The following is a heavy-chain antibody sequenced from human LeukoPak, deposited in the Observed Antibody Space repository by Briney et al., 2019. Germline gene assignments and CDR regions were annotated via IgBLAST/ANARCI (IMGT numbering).Heavy chain of an antibody. D-gene: IGHD1-26*01. J-gene: IGHJ5*02. Sequence: NPSETLSLTCTDSGGSISSYYWSWIRQPPGKGLEWIGYIYYSGSTNYNPSLKSRVTISVDTSTNQFSPKLSSVTAADTAVYYCARANLGGRGKYNWFDPWGQGTLVTVSS. CDR1: GGSISSYY. V-gene: IGHV4-59*01. CDR2: IYYSGST. CDR3: ARANLGGRGKYNWFDP.